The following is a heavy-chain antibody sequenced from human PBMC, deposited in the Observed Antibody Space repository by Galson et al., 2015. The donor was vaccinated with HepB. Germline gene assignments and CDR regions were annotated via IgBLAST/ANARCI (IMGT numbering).Heavy chain of an antibody. Sequence: SLRLSCAASGFTYSSYSMNWVRQAPGKGLEWAPYINGDSTTTYYADSVKGRFTISRDNAKNSVYLQMNSLRAEDTAVYYCARVGRSGEFDYWGQGTLVTVSS. J-gene: IGHJ4*02. CDR1: GFTYSSYS. CDR2: INGDSTTT. CDR3: ARVGRSGEFDY. V-gene: IGHV3-48*01. D-gene: IGHD3-16*01.